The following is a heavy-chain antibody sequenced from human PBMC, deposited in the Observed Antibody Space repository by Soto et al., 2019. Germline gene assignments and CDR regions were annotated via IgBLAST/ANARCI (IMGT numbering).Heavy chain of an antibody. CDR3: ARGRIAARPKTGRAFDI. V-gene: IGHV3-13*01. J-gene: IGHJ3*02. CDR1: GFTFSSYD. D-gene: IGHD6-6*01. Sequence: GGSLRLSCAASGFTFSSYDMHWVRQATGKGLEWVSAIGTAGDTYYPGSVKGRFTISRENAKNSLYLQMNSLRAGDTAVYYCARGRIAARPKTGRAFDIGGQGTMVTVSS. CDR2: IGTAGDT.